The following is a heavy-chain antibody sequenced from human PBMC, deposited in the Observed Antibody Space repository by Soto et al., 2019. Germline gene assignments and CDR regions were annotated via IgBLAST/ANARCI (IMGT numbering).Heavy chain of an antibody. V-gene: IGHV4-34*01. CDR1: GGSFSGYY. J-gene: IGHJ5*02. D-gene: IGHD3-10*01. CDR2: INHSGST. Sequence: TLSLTCAVYGGSFSGYYWSWIRQPPGKGLEWIGEINHSGSTNYNPSLKSRVTISVDTSKNQFSLKLSSVTAADTAVYYCARGLILLWFGEFSDWFDPWGQGTLVTVSS. CDR3: ARGLILLWFGEFSDWFDP.